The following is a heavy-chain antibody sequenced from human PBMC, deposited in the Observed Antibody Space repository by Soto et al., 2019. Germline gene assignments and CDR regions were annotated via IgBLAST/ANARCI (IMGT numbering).Heavy chain of an antibody. V-gene: IGHV4-4*02. Sequence: LSLTCAVSGGSISSSNWWSWVRQPPGKGLEWIGEIYHSGSTNYNPSLKGRFTISRDNANNSLYLQMNSLRAEDTATYYCVRDGLDYYDTERLYFDKWGQGTLVTVSS. J-gene: IGHJ4*02. CDR1: GGSISSSNW. D-gene: IGHD3-22*01. CDR2: IYHSGST. CDR3: VRDGLDYYDTERLYFDK.